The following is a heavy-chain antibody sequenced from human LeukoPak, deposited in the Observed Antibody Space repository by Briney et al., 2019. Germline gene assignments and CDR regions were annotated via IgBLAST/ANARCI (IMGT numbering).Heavy chain of an antibody. CDR2: ISASGRTT. D-gene: IGHD2-15*01. CDR3: AKLCSGGSCYWNY. V-gene: IGHV3-23*01. Sequence: PGGSLRLSCAAAGFTFSSYAMSWVRQAPGKGLEWVSHISASGRTTDYADSVKGRFTISRDNSKNTVYLQMNSLRAEDTVVYYCAKLCSGGSCYWNYWGQGTLVTVSS. J-gene: IGHJ4*02. CDR1: GFTFSSYA.